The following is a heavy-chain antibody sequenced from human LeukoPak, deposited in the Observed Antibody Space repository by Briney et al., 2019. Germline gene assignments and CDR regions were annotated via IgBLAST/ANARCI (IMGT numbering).Heavy chain of an antibody. J-gene: IGHJ4*02. CDR1: GFTFSSYA. CDR3: ARGSITIFGVVIDRRYYFDY. D-gene: IGHD3-3*01. V-gene: IGHV3-23*01. Sequence: GGSLRLSCAASGFTFSSYAMSWVRQAPGKGLEWVSAISGSGGSTYYADSVKGRFTISRDNSKNTLYLQMNSLRAEDTAVYYCARGSITIFGVVIDRRYYFDYWGQGTLVTVSS. CDR2: ISGSGGST.